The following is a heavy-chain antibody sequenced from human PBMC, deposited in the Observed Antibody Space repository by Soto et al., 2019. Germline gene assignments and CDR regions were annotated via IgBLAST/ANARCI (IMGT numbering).Heavy chain of an antibody. Sequence: SETLSLTCTVSGGSIISGGYYWSWIRQHPGKGLEWIGYIYYSGSTYYNPSLKSRVTISVDTSKNQFSLKLSSVTAADTAVYYCARVSVGSSMFDPWGQGTLVTVSS. V-gene: IGHV4-31*03. CDR1: GGSIISGGYY. CDR2: IYYSGST. D-gene: IGHD1-26*01. J-gene: IGHJ5*02. CDR3: ARVSVGSSMFDP.